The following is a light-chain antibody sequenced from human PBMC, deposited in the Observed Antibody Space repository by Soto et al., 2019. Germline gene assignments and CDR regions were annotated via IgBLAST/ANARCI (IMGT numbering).Light chain of an antibody. J-gene: IGKJ1*01. CDR2: QAS. CDR3: QQYSSHST. Sequence: DIQLTQSPSTLSASVRDRVTITCRASQSTSSYLAWYQQKPGKAPKLLIYQASSLENGVPSRFSGSGSGTEFSLTISSLQPDDFATYYCQQYSSHSTFGQGTKVDI. V-gene: IGKV1-5*03. CDR1: QSTSSY.